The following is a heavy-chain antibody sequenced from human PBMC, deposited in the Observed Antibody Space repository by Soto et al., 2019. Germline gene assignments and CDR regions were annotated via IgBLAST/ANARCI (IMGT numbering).Heavy chain of an antibody. CDR3: VRALSKTVAAPNNWFDP. J-gene: IGHJ5*02. D-gene: IGHD6-6*01. V-gene: IGHV4-31*03. CDR2: IYYSGST. Sequence: SATMSLTYTVCGGSLIKDGYYWSWIHQQQGKGLEWIGYIYYSGSTYYNPSLKSRVTISVDTSKNQFSLKLSSVTAADTAVYYCVRALSKTVAAPNNWFDPWGQGTLV. CDR1: GGSLIKDGYY.